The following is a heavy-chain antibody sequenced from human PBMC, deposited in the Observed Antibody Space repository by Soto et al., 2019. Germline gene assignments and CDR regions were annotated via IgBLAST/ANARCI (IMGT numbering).Heavy chain of an antibody. Sequence: PLETLSLTCTVSGGSSITYYWDWIRQPPGKELEWIGYTHYSGNTNYHPSLKSRVTISLDTSRNQFSLKLSSVTAADTAIYYCARHTVTIRAGFDYWGQGALVTVSS. V-gene: IGHV4-59*01. CDR2: THYSGNT. D-gene: IGHD4-17*01. J-gene: IGHJ4*02. CDR3: ARHTVTIRAGFDY. CDR1: GGSSITYY.